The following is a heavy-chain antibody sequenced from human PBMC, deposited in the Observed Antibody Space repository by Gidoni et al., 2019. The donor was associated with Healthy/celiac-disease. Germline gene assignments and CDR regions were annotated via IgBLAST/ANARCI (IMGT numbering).Heavy chain of an antibody. J-gene: IGHJ2*01. CDR1: GSTVSSNY. CDR3: ASLPDSSGPHFDL. CDR2: IYSGGST. V-gene: IGHV3-53*01. D-gene: IGHD3-22*01. Sequence: EVQLVESGGGLIQPGGSLSLSCAAPGSTVSSNYMSWVRQAPGKGLEWVSVIYSGGSTYYADSVKGRFTISRDNSKNTLYLQMNSLRAEDTAVYYCASLPDSSGPHFDLWGRGTLVTVSS.